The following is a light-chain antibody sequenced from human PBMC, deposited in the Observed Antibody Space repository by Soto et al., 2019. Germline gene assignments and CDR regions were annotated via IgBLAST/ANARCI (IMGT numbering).Light chain of an antibody. CDR1: QSINNNY. CDR2: GAS. CDR3: QQYASSTPLT. V-gene: IGKV3-20*01. J-gene: IGKJ4*01. Sequence: EIVLTQSPGTLSLSPGERATLSCRASQSINNNYLAWYQQKLGQAPRLLIYGASSRATGIPDRFSGSGSGTDFTLTISRLEPDDFALYYCQQYASSTPLTFGGRTQMEIK.